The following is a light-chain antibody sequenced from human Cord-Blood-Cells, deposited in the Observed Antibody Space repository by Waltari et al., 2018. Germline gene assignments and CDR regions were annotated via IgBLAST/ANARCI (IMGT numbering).Light chain of an antibody. J-gene: IGKJ1*01. CDR3: QQYGSSPWT. CDR1: QSVSSSY. Sequence: EIVFTQSPGTLSLSPGERATLSCRASQSVSSSYLAWYQQNPGQAPRLLIYGASSRATGIPDRFSGSGSGTDFTLTISRLEPEDFAVYYCQQYGSSPWTFGQGTKVEIK. V-gene: IGKV3-20*01. CDR2: GAS.